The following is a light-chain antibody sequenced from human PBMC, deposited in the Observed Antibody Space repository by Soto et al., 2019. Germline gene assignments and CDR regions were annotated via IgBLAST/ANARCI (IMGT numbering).Light chain of an antibody. Sequence: DIQLTQSPSSLSASLRDRVTITCLSSQSISRNLNWHLQKPGKAPKLLVYAASHLQSGLPSRFSGGGSGTAFTLIISSLQPEDFATYYCQQTYSSSWTFGQGTKVDI. CDR1: QSISRN. V-gene: IGKV1-39*01. CDR3: QQTYSSSWT. J-gene: IGKJ1*01. CDR2: AAS.